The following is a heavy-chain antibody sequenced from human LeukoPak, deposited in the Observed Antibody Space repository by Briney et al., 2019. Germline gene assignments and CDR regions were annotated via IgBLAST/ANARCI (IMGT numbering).Heavy chain of an antibody. D-gene: IGHD3-3*01. CDR3: ARDRGYDFWIDY. Sequence: SETLSLTCAVYGGSFSGYYWSWIRQPPGKGLEWIGEINHSGSTYYNPSLKSRVTISVDTSKNQFSLKLSSVTAADTAVYYCARDRGYDFWIDYWGQGTLVTVSS. V-gene: IGHV4-34*01. CDR1: GGSFSGYY. CDR2: INHSGST. J-gene: IGHJ4*02.